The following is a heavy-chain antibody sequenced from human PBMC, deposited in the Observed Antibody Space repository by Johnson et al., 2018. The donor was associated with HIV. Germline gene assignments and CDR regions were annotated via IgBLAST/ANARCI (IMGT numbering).Heavy chain of an antibody. CDR1: GFTFDDYG. CDR2: INWNGDST. D-gene: IGHD5-24*01. V-gene: IGHV3-20*04. J-gene: IGHJ3*02. CDR3: ARGRGWWLQLGGAFDI. Sequence: VQLVESGGGVVQPGRSLRLSCAASGFTFDDYGMSWVRQAPGKGLEWVSAINWNGDSTSYADSVKGRFTISRDNAKNSLYLQMNSLRAEDTAIYYCARGRGWWLQLGGAFDIWGQGTMVTVSS.